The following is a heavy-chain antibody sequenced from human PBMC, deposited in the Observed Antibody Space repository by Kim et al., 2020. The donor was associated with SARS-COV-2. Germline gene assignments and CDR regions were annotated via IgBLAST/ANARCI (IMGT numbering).Heavy chain of an antibody. CDR2: IRPSGGNT. CDR3: ARDAYNHDAFDI. CDR1: GYTFTSYY. D-gene: IGHD1-1*01. J-gene: IGHJ3*02. Sequence: ASVKVSCKASGYTFTSYYMHWVRQAPGQGLEWMGIIRPSGGNTSYAQKFQGRVSVTRDTSTSTVYMELSSLRSEDTAIYYCARDAYNHDAFDIWGQGTMV. V-gene: IGHV1-46*01.